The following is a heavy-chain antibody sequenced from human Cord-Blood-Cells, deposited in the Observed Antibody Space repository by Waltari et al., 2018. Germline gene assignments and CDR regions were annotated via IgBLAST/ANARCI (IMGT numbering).Heavy chain of an antibody. CDR2: INHSGST. D-gene: IGHD2-8*01. CDR3: ATRYCTNGVCYFDY. V-gene: IGHV4-34*01. Sequence: QVQLQQWGAGLLKPSETLSLTCAVYGGSFSGYYWSWIRKPPGKGLEWIGEINHSGSTNYNPSLKSRVTISVDTSKNQFSLKLSSVTAADTAVYYCATRYCTNGVCYFDYWGQGTLVTVSS. CDR1: GGSFSGYY. J-gene: IGHJ4*02.